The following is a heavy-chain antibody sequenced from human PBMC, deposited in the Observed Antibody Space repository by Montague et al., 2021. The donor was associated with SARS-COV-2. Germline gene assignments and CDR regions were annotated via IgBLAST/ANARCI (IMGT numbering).Heavy chain of an antibody. J-gene: IGHJ6*02. CDR1: GGSISSYF. CDR2: IYYSGTT. D-gene: IGHD3-3*01. Sequence: SETLSLTCTVSGGSISSYFWSWIRQPQGKGLEWIGSIYYSGTTNYSPSLKSRVTISVDTSKNQFSLKLSSVTAADTAVYYCARVVRYYDFWSGYTEYYYYGMDVWGQGTTVTVSS. CDR3: ARVVRYYDFWSGYTEYYYYGMDV. V-gene: IGHV4-59*01.